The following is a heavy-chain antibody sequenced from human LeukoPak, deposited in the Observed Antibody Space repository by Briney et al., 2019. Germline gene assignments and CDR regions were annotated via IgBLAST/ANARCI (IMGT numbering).Heavy chain of an antibody. J-gene: IGHJ4*02. D-gene: IGHD3-9*01. V-gene: IGHV4-4*08. CDR3: ARGYFY. Sequence: SETLSLTCTVSGGSISSYYWSWIRQPPGKGLEWIGYIYNSGRTSYNPYFKGRVSISADMPRNQVSLRLTSVTAADTAVYYCARGYFYWGQGVLVTVSS. CDR2: IYNSGRT. CDR1: GGSISSYY.